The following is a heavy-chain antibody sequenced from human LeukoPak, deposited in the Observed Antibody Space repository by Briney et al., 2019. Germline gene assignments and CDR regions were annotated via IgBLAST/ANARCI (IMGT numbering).Heavy chain of an antibody. CDR2: INNDGSST. CDR3: TREEDGYNYDFDY. CDR1: GFTFSGYW. J-gene: IGHJ4*02. Sequence: GGSLRLSCAASGFTFSGYWMRWVRQAPGKGLVWVSRINNDGSSTSYADSVKGRFTISRDNAKNTLYLQMNSLRAEDTAVYYCTREEDGYNYDFDYWGQGTLVTVSS. D-gene: IGHD5-24*01. V-gene: IGHV3-74*01.